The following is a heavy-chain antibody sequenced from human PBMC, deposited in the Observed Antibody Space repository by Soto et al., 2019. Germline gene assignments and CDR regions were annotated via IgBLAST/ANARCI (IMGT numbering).Heavy chain of an antibody. CDR1: GGSFSGYY. V-gene: IGHV4-34*01. J-gene: IGHJ6*03. D-gene: IGHD2-2*01. Sequence: SETLSLTCAVYGGSFSGYYWSWIRQPPGKGLEWIGEINHSGSTNYNPSLKSRVTISVDTSKNQFSLKLSSVTAADTAVYHCARGRQYQLLLGFYYHMDVWGKGTTVTVSS. CDR2: INHSGST. CDR3: ARGRQYQLLLGFYYHMDV.